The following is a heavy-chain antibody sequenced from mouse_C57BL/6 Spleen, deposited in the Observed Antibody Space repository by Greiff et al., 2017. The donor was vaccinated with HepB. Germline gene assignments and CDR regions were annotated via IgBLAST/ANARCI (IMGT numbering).Heavy chain of an antibody. Sequence: VQLQQSGAELAKPGASVKLSCKASGYTFTSYWMHWVKQRPGQGLEWIGYINPSSGYTNYNQKFKDKATLTADKSSSTAYMQLSSLTSEDSAVYYGERFDYGSSFDYWGQGTTLTVSS. V-gene: IGHV1-7*01. J-gene: IGHJ2*01. D-gene: IGHD1-1*01. CDR3: ERFDYGSSFDY. CDR2: INPSSGYT. CDR1: GYTFTSYW.